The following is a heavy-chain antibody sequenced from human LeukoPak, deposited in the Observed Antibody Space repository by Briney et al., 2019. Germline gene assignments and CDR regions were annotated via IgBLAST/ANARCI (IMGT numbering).Heavy chain of an antibody. D-gene: IGHD3-10*01. Sequence: GGSLRLSCAASGLTVMNNYMNWVRQAPGKGLEWVSVIYGADTTDYADSVKDRFTVFRDKSKNTIYLQMSSLRAEDTAVYYCARGGWLGSNYPHINYWGQGTLVTVCS. V-gene: IGHV3-66*01. CDR1: GLTVMNNY. CDR2: IYGADTT. CDR3: ARGGWLGSNYPHINY. J-gene: IGHJ4*02.